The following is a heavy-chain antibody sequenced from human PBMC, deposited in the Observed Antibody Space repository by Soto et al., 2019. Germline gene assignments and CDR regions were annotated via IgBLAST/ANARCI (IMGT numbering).Heavy chain of an antibody. J-gene: IGHJ4*02. CDR2: ISPNSGRP. CDR1: GYTFTKYD. D-gene: IGHD3-3*01. CDR3: MRQYYDFWTDYPDFDY. Sequence: GSVKVSCKTSGYTFTKYDISWVRQAPGQGLEWLGLISPNSGRPSYAQKCEGRVTMTTDTSTTTAYLELRSLRSDDTAVYYCMRQYYDFWTDYPDFDYWGQGTLVTVSS. V-gene: IGHV1-18*04.